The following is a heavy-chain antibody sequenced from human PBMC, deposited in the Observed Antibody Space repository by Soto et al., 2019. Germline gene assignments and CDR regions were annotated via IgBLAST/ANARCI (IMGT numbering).Heavy chain of an antibody. D-gene: IGHD2-21*02. CDR3: ARDTAGLHTAY. CDR2: INTSGGST. Sequence: QVQLVQSGAEVKKPGASVKVSCKASGYIFTSYYMHWVRQAPGQGLEWMGIINTSGGSTSYAQKCQTRGSMSMDTPTSTFYMDLRSLRSDDTAMYYCARDTAGLHTAYWGQGTLVTVSS. CDR1: GYIFTSYY. V-gene: IGHV1-46*03. J-gene: IGHJ1*01.